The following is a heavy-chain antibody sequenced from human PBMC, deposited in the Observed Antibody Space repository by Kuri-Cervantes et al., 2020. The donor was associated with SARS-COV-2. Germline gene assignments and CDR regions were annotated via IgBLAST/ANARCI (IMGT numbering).Heavy chain of an antibody. Sequence: ASVKVSCKASGYTFTSYYMHWVRQAPGQGLEWMGIINPSGGSTSYAQKFQGRVTMTRDTSISTAYMELSRLRSDDTAVYYCASNSNYWYYGMDVWGQGTTVTVSS. V-gene: IGHV1-46*01. J-gene: IGHJ6*02. CDR1: GYTFTSYY. CDR3: ASNSNYWYYGMDV. D-gene: IGHD4-11*01. CDR2: INPSGGST.